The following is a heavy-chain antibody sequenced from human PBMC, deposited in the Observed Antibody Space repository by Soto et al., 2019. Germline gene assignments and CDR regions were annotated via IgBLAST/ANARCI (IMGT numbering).Heavy chain of an antibody. Sequence: QAQLVESGGGVVQPGRSLRLSCAASGFTFSSYGMHWVRQAPGTGLGWVAVISYDGGLQHYADSVKGRFTISRDNSKNMVLLQMNRLRAEDTAEYYCVSDRGYGHASVPYSWGQRTLVSVSS. CDR1: GFTFSSYG. CDR2: ISYDGGLQ. CDR3: VSDRGYGHASVPYS. V-gene: IGHV3-30*03. D-gene: IGHD5-18*01. J-gene: IGHJ4*02.